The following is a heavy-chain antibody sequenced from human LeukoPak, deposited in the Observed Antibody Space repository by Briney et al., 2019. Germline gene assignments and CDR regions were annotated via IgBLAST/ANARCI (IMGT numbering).Heavy chain of an antibody. Sequence: GGSLRLSCAASGFTFSDYYMSWIRQAPGKGLEWGSYISSSGSTIYYADSVKGRFTISRDNAKNSLYLQMNSLRAEDTAVYYCARGRRHYYDSSGYWDYWGQGTLVTVSS. V-gene: IGHV3-11*01. J-gene: IGHJ4*02. D-gene: IGHD3-22*01. CDR2: ISSSGSTI. CDR1: GFTFSDYY. CDR3: ARGRRHYYDSSGYWDY.